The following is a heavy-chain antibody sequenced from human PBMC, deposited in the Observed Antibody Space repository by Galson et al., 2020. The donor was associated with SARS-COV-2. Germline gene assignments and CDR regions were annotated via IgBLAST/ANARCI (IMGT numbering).Heavy chain of an antibody. Sequence: KMSGPTLVKPTQTLTLTCTFSGFSLSTSGVGVGWNRQPPGKALEWLAPIYWDDDKRYSPSLKSRLTIPKDTSKNQVVLTMTNMDPVDTAKYYCADKGASFGGPNFDYWGQGTLVTVSS. CDR3: ADKGASFGGPNFDY. J-gene: IGHJ4*02. CDR1: GFSLSTSGVG. CDR2: IYWDDDK. D-gene: IGHD1-26*01. V-gene: IGHV2-5*02.